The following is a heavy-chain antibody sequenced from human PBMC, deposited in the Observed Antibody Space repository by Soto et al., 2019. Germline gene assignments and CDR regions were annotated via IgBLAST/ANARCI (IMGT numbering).Heavy chain of an antibody. CDR2: MNPGSGNT. J-gene: IGHJ5*02. CDR1: GYTFTNYE. Sequence: QVQLVQSGAEVKKPGASVKVSCKASGYTFTNYEISWVRQASGQGLEWMGWMNPGSGNTGYAHKFQGRVTMTRNISISTAYMELSSLGSDDTAIYYCARMSASGSLNWFDPWGQGTLVTVSS. CDR3: ARMSASGSLNWFDP. V-gene: IGHV1-8*01. D-gene: IGHD3-10*01.